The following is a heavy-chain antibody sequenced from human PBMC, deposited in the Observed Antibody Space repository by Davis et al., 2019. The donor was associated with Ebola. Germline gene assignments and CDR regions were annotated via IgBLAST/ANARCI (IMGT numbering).Heavy chain of an antibody. D-gene: IGHD5-18*01. CDR3: ARESVDTAGYGMDV. V-gene: IGHV4-39*02. J-gene: IGHJ6*02. CDR2: IYYSGST. Sequence: PGGSLRLSCTVSGGSISSSSYYWGWIRQPPGKGLEWIGSIYYSGSTYYNPSLKSRVTISVDTSKNQFSLKLSSVTAADTAVYYCARESVDTAGYGMDVWGQGTTVTVSS. CDR1: GGSISSSSYY.